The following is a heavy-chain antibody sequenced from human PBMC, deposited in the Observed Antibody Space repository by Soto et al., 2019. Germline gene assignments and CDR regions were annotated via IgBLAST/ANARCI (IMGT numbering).Heavy chain of an antibody. CDR1: GFTFSSYW. Sequence: GGSLRLSCAASGFTFSSYWMSWVRQAPGKGLEWVANIKQDGSEKCYVDSVKGRFTISRDNAKNSLYLQMNSLRAEDTAVYYCARDPGLYYYDSSGYPDYWGQGTLVTVSS. D-gene: IGHD3-22*01. J-gene: IGHJ4*02. V-gene: IGHV3-7*01. CDR2: IKQDGSEK. CDR3: ARDPGLYYYDSSGYPDY.